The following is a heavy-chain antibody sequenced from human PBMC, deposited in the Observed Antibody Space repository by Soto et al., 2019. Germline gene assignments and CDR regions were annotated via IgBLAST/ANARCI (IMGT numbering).Heavy chain of an antibody. CDR2: MNPDTGKA. CDR1: GYTFTTYA. Sequence: QVQLVQSGAEVKRPGASLKVSCQASGYTFTTYAINWVRQAPGQGLEWMGWMNPDTGKAGYAQKFQGRVTMTRDNSITTAYMELSSLRPEDTAVYYCARRKERSGPNYFDYWGLGTLVTVSS. CDR3: ARRKERSGPNYFDY. D-gene: IGHD6-25*01. J-gene: IGHJ4*02. V-gene: IGHV1-8*01.